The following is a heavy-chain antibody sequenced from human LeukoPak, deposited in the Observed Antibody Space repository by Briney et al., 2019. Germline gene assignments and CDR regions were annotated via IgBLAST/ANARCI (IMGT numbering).Heavy chain of an antibody. CDR3: AKGNYYGPFDY. Sequence: GRSLRLSCAASGFTFSSYGMHWVRQAPGKGLEWVAVISYDGSNKYFEDSVKGRFTISRDNSKNTPYLQMNSLRAEDTAVYYCAKGNYYGPFDYWGQGTLVTVSS. D-gene: IGHD3-10*01. V-gene: IGHV3-30*18. CDR1: GFTFSSYG. CDR2: ISYDGSNK. J-gene: IGHJ4*02.